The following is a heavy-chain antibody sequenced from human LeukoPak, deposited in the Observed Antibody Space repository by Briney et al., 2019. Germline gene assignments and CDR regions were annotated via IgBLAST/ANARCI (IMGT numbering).Heavy chain of an antibody. CDR2: ISYDGSNK. CDR3: ARDQYSGYGWGYYFDY. CDR1: GFTFSSYA. D-gene: IGHD5-12*01. V-gene: IGHV3-30*04. J-gene: IGHJ4*02. Sequence: GGSLRLSCAASGFTFSSYAMHWVRQAPGKGLEWVVVISYDGSNKYYADSVKGRFTISRDNSKNTLYLQMNSLRAEDTAVYYCARDQYSGYGWGYYFDYWGQGTLVTVSS.